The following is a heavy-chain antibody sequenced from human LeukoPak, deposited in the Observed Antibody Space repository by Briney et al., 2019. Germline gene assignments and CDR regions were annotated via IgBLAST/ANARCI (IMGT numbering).Heavy chain of an antibody. CDR3: AKYLGYSFDY. V-gene: IGHV3-7*05. D-gene: IGHD6-13*01. CDR1: GFTFSNYW. J-gene: IGHJ4*02. CDR2: IKHDGSEI. Sequence: GGSLRLSCAASGFTFSNYWMSWVRQAPGKGLEWVANIKHDGSEIHYVDSVKGRFTISRDNAKNSLYLQMNSLRAEDTAVYYCAKYLGYSFDYWGQGTLVTVSS.